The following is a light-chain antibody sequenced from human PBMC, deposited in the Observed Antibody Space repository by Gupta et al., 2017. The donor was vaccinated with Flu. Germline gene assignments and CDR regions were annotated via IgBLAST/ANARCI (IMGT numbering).Light chain of an antibody. J-gene: IGKJ1*01. Sequence: PATLSVSPGERATVSCRASRSVYSYVAWYQHKPGQPPRLLVYGPSTRATGVPVRFSGGGSGTDFTLTISRLQSEDFAVYFCQQYHNWPWTLGQGTLVEIK. CDR3: QQYHNWPWT. CDR2: GPS. CDR1: RSVYSY. V-gene: IGKV3-15*01.